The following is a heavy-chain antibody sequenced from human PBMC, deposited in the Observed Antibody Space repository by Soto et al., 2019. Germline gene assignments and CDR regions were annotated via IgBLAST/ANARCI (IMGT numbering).Heavy chain of an antibody. Sequence: ASVKVSCKASGYTFTSYGISWVRQAPGQGLEWMGWISAYNGNTNYAQKLQGRVTMTTDTSTSTAYMELRSLRSDDTAVYYCARGITMVRGATDTPYYFDYWGQGXLVTVYS. D-gene: IGHD3-10*01. CDR3: ARGITMVRGATDTPYYFDY. CDR1: GYTFTSYG. CDR2: ISAYNGNT. J-gene: IGHJ4*02. V-gene: IGHV1-18*01.